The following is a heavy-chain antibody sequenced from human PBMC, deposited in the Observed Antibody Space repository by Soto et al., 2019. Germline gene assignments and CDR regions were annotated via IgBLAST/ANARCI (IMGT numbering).Heavy chain of an antibody. CDR1: GASIISSDW. D-gene: IGHD2-8*01. CDR2: ISHSGTT. V-gene: IGHV4-4*02. J-gene: IGHJ4*02. Sequence: QVQLQESGPGLVMPSGTLSLTCAVSGASIISSDWWNWVRQPPGKGLEWIGEISHSGTTIYNPSLEGRVPIYVDVSKTQFSLNLTSVTAADTAVYFCARDFKAPNAAWAFDNWGQGTLVTVSS. CDR3: ARDFKAPNAAWAFDN.